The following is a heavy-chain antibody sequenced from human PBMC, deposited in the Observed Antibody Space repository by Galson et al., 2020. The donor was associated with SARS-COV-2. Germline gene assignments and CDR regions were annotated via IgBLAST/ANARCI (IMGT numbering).Heavy chain of an antibody. CDR2: ISYSGPT. J-gene: IGHJ4*02. D-gene: IGHD3-3*01. Sequence: SETLSLTCTVSGASISSYYWTWIRQPPGKGLEWVGYISYSGPTNYNPSLKSRITMSVDTSKNQFSLKLSSVTAADTAVYYCARYYDFWSSAFDYWGQGILVTVSS. CDR1: GASISSYY. CDR3: ARYYDFWSSAFDY. V-gene: IGHV4-59*01.